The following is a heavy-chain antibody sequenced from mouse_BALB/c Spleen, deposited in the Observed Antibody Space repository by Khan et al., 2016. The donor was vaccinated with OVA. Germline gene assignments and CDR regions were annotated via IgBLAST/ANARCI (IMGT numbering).Heavy chain of an antibody. V-gene: IGHV1-5*01. CDR2: IYPGNSDT. J-gene: IGHJ2*01. CDR1: GYTFTSYW. D-gene: IGHD2-1*01. CDR3: TRNGFGNYESWDY. Sequence: VQLKESGTVLARPGASVKMSCKASGYTFTSYWMHWVKQRPGQGLEWIGAIYPGNSDTNSNQKFKGKAKLTAVTSTSTAYLELNSLTNEDSAVYDCTRNGFGNYESWDYWGQGTTLTVSS.